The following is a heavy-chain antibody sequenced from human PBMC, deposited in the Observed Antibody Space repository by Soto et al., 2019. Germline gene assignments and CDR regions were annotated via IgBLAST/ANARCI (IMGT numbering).Heavy chain of an antibody. Sequence: QVQLVESGGGVVQPGRSLRLSCAASVFDFSVYDMHWVRQAAGRGLEWVARIWYSGGTNVYADSVKGRFTISRDNSKNTLYLQMDSLRVEDTAVYHCARPKGGDYFDYWGQGALVTVSS. CDR2: IWYSGGTN. CDR1: VFDFSVYD. CDR3: ARPKGGDYFDY. V-gene: IGHV3-33*01. J-gene: IGHJ4*02. D-gene: IGHD4-17*01.